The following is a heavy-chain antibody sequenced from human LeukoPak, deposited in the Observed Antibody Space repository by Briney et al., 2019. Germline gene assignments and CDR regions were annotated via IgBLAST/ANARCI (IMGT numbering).Heavy chain of an antibody. D-gene: IGHD6-19*01. CDR3: ARGLEGYSAGWSRFFEY. J-gene: IGHJ4*02. V-gene: IGHV4-38-2*01. CDR1: GYSISRGYY. Sequence: SETLTLTCGVSGYSISRGYYWGWIRQPPGNGLEWIGNIYHTGSTYYNPSLRSRVTISVDTSKNQVFLKLTSVTAADTAVYYCARGLEGYSAGWSRFFEYWGQGTLATVSS. CDR2: IYHTGST.